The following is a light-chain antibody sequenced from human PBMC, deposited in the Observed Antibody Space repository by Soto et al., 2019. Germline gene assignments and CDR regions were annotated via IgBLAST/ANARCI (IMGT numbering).Light chain of an antibody. CDR2: AVS. CDR3: SSYTSSSTLL. CDR1: SSDVGGYNY. J-gene: IGLJ2*01. V-gene: IGLV2-14*01. Sequence: QSVLTQPASVSGSPGQSITISCTGTSSDVGGYNYVSWYQQHPGKAPKLMIYAVSNLPSGVSNRFSGSKSGNTASLTISGLQAEDEADYYCSSYTSSSTLLFGGGTKLTVL.